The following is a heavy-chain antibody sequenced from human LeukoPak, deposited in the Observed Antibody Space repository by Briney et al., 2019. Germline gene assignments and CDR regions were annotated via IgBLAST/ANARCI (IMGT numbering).Heavy chain of an antibody. CDR2: ISYDGSYK. Sequence: PGRSLRLSCAASGFTFSSYGMHWVRQAPGKGLEWVAVISYDGSYKYYADSVKGRFTIFRDNSKNTLYLQMNSLRAEDAAVYYCAKDSPYCSGCSCYSPYYYYGVDVWGQGTTVTVSS. J-gene: IGHJ6*02. CDR3: AKDSPYCSGCSCYSPYYYYGVDV. CDR1: GFTFSSYG. V-gene: IGHV3-30*18. D-gene: IGHD2-15*01.